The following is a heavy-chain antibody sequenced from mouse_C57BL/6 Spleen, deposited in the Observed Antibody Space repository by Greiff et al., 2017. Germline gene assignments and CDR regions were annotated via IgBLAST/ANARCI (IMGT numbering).Heavy chain of an antibody. Sequence: VQLKQSGPELVKPGASVKISCKASGYTFTDYYMNWVKQSHGKSLEWIGDINPNNGGTSYNQKFKGKATLTVDKSSSTAYMELRSLTSEDSAVYYCARLGNYGTMDYWGQGTSGTVSS. J-gene: IGHJ4*01. D-gene: IGHD2-1*01. V-gene: IGHV1-26*01. CDR3: ARLGNYGTMDY. CDR2: INPNNGGT. CDR1: GYTFTDYY.